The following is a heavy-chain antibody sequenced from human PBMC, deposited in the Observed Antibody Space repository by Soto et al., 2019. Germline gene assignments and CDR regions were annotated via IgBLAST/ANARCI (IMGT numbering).Heavy chain of an antibody. D-gene: IGHD5-12*01. CDR3: ARIVAKGYGFDP. CDR1: GYTFTSYD. Sequence: QVQLVQSGAEVKKPGASVKVSCKASGYTFTSYDINWVRQATGQGLEWMGWMNPNSGNTGYAQKFQGRVTMTRNTSISTAYMELSCLRSEDTAVYYYARIVAKGYGFDPWGQGTLVTVSS. CDR2: MNPNSGNT. V-gene: IGHV1-8*01. J-gene: IGHJ5*02.